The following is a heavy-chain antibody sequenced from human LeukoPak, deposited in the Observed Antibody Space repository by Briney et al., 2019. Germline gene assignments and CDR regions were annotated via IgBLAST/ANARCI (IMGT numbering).Heavy chain of an antibody. CDR2: IWSDGSKK. Sequence: GGSLRLSCAASGFTFSSYAIHWVRQAPGKGLEWVAVIWSDGSKKYHADSVKGRFTISRDNTKNMLYLQMNSLRAEDTAIYYCVRVGTDSIGSYPDYWGQGTLVTVTS. V-gene: IGHV3-33*01. CDR1: GFTFSSYA. CDR3: VRVGTDSIGSYPDY. J-gene: IGHJ4*02. D-gene: IGHD3-22*01.